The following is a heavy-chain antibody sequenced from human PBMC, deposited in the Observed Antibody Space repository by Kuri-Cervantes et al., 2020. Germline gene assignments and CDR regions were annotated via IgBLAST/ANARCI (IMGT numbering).Heavy chain of an antibody. V-gene: IGHV3-23*03. CDR1: GLTFSTYA. Sequence: GGSLRLSCAASGLTFSTYAMHWVRQAPGKGLEWVSVIYSVGGTFYADSVKGRFTISRDNSKNTLYLQMNSLRAEDTAVYYCAKEGDYGDYVDYWGQGTLVTVSS. CDR2: IYSVGGT. D-gene: IGHD4-17*01. J-gene: IGHJ4*02. CDR3: AKEGDYGDYVDY.